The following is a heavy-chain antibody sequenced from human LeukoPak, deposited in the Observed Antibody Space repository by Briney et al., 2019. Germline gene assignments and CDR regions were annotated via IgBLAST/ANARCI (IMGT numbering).Heavy chain of an antibody. CDR1: GGSISNGGYY. D-gene: IGHD6-6*01. CDR3: ARAQQLVGGQFDY. Sequence: KPSETLSLTCTVSGGSISNGGYYWSWIRQHPGKGLEWIGYIYYSGSTYYNPSLKSRVTISVDTSKNQFSLKLSSVTAADTAVYYCARAQQLVGGQFDYWGRGTLVTVSS. CDR2: IYYSGST. V-gene: IGHV4-31*03. J-gene: IGHJ4*02.